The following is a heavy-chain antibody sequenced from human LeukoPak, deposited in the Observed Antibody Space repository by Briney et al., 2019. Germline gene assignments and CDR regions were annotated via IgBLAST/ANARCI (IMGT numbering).Heavy chain of an antibody. CDR1: GFNYSSYW. D-gene: IGHD3-22*01. Sequence: GGSLRLSCAASGFNYSSYWMSWVRQAPGKGLEWVANIKQDGSEKYYVDSVKGRFTISRDNAKNSLFLQMNSLRAEDTAVYYCARGEYYYDGGYWGQGTLVTVSS. CDR3: ARGEYYYDGGY. V-gene: IGHV3-7*04. CDR2: IKQDGSEK. J-gene: IGHJ4*02.